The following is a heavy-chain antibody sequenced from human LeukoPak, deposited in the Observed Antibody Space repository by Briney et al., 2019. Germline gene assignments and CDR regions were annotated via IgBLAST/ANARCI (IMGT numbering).Heavy chain of an antibody. CDR3: ARVPYDSSGYELDY. V-gene: IGHV4-61*05. CDR1: GGSISSSSYY. D-gene: IGHD3-22*01. CDR2: IYYSGST. J-gene: IGHJ4*02. Sequence: PSETLSLTCTVSGGSISSSSYYWGWIRQPPGKGLEWIGYIYYSGSTNYNPSLKSRVTISVDTSKNQFSLKLSSVTAADTAVYYCARVPYDSSGYELDYWGQGTLVTVSS.